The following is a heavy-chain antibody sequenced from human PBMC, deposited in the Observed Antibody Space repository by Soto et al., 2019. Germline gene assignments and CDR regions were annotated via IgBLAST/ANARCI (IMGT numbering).Heavy chain of an antibody. J-gene: IGHJ4*02. D-gene: IGHD3-9*01. CDR2: IIPIFGTA. CDR3: ARGESQRGSYDILTGPPTD. V-gene: IGHV1-69*13. Sequence: ASVKVSCKASGGTFSSYAISWVRQAPGQGLEWMGGIIPIFGTANYAQKFQGRVTITADESTSTAYMELSSLRSEDTAVYYCARGESQRGSYDILTGPPTDWGQGTLVTVSS. CDR1: GGTFSSYA.